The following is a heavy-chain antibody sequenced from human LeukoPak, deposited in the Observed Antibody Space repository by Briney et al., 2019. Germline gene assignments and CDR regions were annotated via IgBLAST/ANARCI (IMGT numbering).Heavy chain of an antibody. D-gene: IGHD2-15*01. Sequence: PETLSLTCSVSGGSISSTDYYWGWIRQPPGKGLEWIGSIYYTGSTFYNPSLKSRVTISVDTSRNQFSLKLSSVTAADTAVCYCARDVDATSGWFDPWGQGTLVTVSS. V-gene: IGHV4-39*07. CDR2: IYYTGST. CDR3: ARDVDATSGWFDP. CDR1: GGSISSTDYY. J-gene: IGHJ5*02.